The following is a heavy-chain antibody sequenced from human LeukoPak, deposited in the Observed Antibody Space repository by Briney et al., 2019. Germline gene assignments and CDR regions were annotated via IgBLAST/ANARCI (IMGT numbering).Heavy chain of an antibody. CDR1: GGSLSSYY. D-gene: IGHD6-13*01. V-gene: IGHV4-59*01. CDR3: ARDLAAAGTIDP. J-gene: IGHJ5*02. CDR2: IYYSGST. Sequence: SEALSLTCTVSGGSLSSYYWSWSRQPPRKGLEWIGYIYYSGSTKYNPSLKSRVTISEDTSKNQFSLKLSSVTAADTAVYYCARDLAAAGTIDPWGQGTLVTVSS.